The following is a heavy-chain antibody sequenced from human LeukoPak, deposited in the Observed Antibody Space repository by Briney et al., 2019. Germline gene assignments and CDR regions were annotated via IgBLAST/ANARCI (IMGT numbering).Heavy chain of an antibody. CDR1: GGSFSDYF. CDR3: ARVSGTHLWSFDY. Sequence: PSETLSLTCAVYGGSFSDYFWSWIRQSPGKGLEWIGEINHSGSANYNPSLKSRVTISVDTSKNQFSLKLSSLTAADTAIYHCARVSGTHLWSFDYWGRGTPVAVSS. D-gene: IGHD2-21*01. J-gene: IGHJ4*02. CDR2: INHSGSA. V-gene: IGHV4-34*01.